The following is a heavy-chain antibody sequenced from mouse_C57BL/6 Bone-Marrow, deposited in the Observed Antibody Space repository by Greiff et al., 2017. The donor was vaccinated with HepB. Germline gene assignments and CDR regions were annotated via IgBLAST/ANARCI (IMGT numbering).Heavy chain of an antibody. CDR2: ITPNYGTT. Sequence: EVQLQQSGPELVKPGASVKISCKASGYSFTDYNMNWVKQSNGKSLEWIGVITPNYGTTSYNQKFKCKATWTVDQSSSTAYMQLHSLTSEDSAVYYCARYSYYGRPNFDYWGQGTTLTVSS. D-gene: IGHD1-1*01. CDR3: ARYSYYGRPNFDY. CDR1: GYSFTDYN. J-gene: IGHJ2*01. V-gene: IGHV1-39*01.